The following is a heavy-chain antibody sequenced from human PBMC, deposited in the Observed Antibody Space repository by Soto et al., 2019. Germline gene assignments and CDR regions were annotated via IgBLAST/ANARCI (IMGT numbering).Heavy chain of an antibody. J-gene: IGHJ4*02. CDR2: IYYSGST. CDR1: GGSISSYY. Sequence: SETLSLTCTVSGGSISSYYWSWIRQPPGKGLEWIGYIYYSGSTNYNPSLKSRVTISVETSKNQFSLKLSSVTAADTAVYYCARDSTGDFDYWGQGTLVTVSS. V-gene: IGHV4-59*01. CDR3: ARDSTGDFDY. D-gene: IGHD2-8*02.